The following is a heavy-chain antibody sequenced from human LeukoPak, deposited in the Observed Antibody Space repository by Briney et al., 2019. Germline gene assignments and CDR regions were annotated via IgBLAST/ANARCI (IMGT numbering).Heavy chain of an antibody. D-gene: IGHD2-2*01. CDR3: ARGGSTRGDYYYYYMDV. J-gene: IGHJ6*03. CDR1: GGTFSSYA. CDR2: IIPIFGTT. Sequence: GASVEVSCKTSGGTFSSYAISWVRQAPGQGLEWMGGIIPIFGTTNYAQKFQGRVTITADDSTSTAYMELSSLRSEDTAVYYCARGGSTRGDYYYYYMDVWGKGTTVTVSS. V-gene: IGHV1-69*13.